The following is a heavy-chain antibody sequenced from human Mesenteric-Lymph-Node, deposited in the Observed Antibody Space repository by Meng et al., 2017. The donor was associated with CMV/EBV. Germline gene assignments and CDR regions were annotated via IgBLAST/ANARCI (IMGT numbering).Heavy chain of an antibody. Sequence: SETLSLTCTVSGGSISTYYWSWIRQPPGKGLEWIGYIYYSGSTNYNPSLKGRVTISLDTSKNQFSLKLSSVTAADTAVYYCARDYSCSSTSCYQGIDPWGQGALVTVSS. CDR2: IYYSGST. CDR3: ARDYSCSSTSCYQGIDP. J-gene: IGHJ5*02. D-gene: IGHD2-2*01. CDR1: GGSISTYY. V-gene: IGHV4-59*01.